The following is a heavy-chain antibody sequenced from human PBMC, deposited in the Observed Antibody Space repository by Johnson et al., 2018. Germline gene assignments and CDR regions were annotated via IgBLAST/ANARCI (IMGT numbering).Heavy chain of an antibody. CDR3: AKDVNSGSYDGNVQH. D-gene: IGHD1-26*01. CDR1: GFTFSSYG. CDR2: ISYDGSNK. V-gene: IGHV3-30*18. J-gene: IGHJ1*01. Sequence: QVQLVQSGGGVVQPGRSLRLSCAASGFTFSSYGMHWVRQAPGKGLEWVAVISYDGSNKYYADSVKGRFTISRDNSKNTLYLQMNSLRAEDTAVYYCAKDVNSGSYDGNVQHWGQGTLVTVSS.